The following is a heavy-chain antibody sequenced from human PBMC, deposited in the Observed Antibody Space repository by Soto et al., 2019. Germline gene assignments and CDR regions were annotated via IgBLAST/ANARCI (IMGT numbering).Heavy chain of an antibody. J-gene: IGHJ4*02. CDR3: TRQDGDVSLKSPDY. D-gene: IGHD4-17*01. Sequence: EVQLVESGGGLVQPGGSLKLSCAASGFTFSGSAMHWVRQASGKGLGWVGRIRSKVNNYATAYAASVKGRFTISRDDSKNTAYLQMNSLKTEDTAVYYCTRQDGDVSLKSPDYWGQGTLVTVSS. V-gene: IGHV3-73*01. CDR2: IRSKVNNYAT. CDR1: GFTFSGSA.